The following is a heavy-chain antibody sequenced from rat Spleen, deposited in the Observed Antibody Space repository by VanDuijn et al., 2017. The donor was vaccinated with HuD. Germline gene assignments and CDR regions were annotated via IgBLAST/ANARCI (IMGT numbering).Heavy chain of an antibody. CDR1: GLSLSTNS. V-gene: IGHV2-47*01. D-gene: IGHD1-2*01. CDR3: VRDRPPYYFSSYIYGGFDY. CDR2: IWSGGST. J-gene: IGHJ2*01. Sequence: QVQLKESGPGLVQPSQTLSLTCTVSGLSLSTNSVSWIRQPPGKGLEWMGAIWSGGSTDYNSALKSRLSISRDTSKNHVFLEMDSLQTEDTAIYFCVRDRPPYYFSSYIYGGFDYWGQGLLVTVSS.